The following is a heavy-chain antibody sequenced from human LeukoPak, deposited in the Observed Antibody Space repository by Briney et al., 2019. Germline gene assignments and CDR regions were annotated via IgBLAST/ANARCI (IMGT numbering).Heavy chain of an antibody. CDR2: INHSGST. D-gene: IGHD6-19*01. V-gene: IGHV4-34*01. CDR1: GGSFSGYY. Sequence: SSETLSLTCVVYGGSFSGYYWSWIRQPPGKGLEWIGEINHSGSTNYNPSLKSRVTISVDTSKNQFSLKLSSVTAADTAVYYCASGGYSRGWYGSGSYWGQGTLVTVSS. CDR3: ASGGYSRGWYGSGSY. J-gene: IGHJ4*02.